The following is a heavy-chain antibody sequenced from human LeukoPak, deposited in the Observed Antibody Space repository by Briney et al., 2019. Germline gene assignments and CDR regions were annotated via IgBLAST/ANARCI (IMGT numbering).Heavy chain of an antibody. D-gene: IGHD2-15*01. Sequence: PGGSLRLSCAAAGFTFSSYEMNWVGQAPGKGLEWVSYISSSGSTIYYADSVKGRFTISRDNAKNSLYLQMNSLRAEDTAVYYCARVCGGGSCSGPYDAFDIRGQGTMVTVSS. J-gene: IGHJ3*02. CDR1: GFTFSSYE. CDR3: ARVCGGGSCSGPYDAFDI. CDR2: ISSSGSTI. V-gene: IGHV3-48*03.